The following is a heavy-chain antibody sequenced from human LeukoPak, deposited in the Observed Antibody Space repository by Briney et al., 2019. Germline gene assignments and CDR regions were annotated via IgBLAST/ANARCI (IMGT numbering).Heavy chain of an antibody. CDR2: IYYSGST. CDR1: GGSISSSSYY. V-gene: IGHV4-39*01. D-gene: IGHD1-26*01. CDR3: ARRSVGATRIIDY. J-gene: IGHJ4*02. Sequence: KPSETLSLTCTVSGGSISSSSYYWGWIRQPPGKGLEWIGSIYYSGSTYYNPSLKSRVTISVDTSKNQFSLKLSSVTAADTAVYYCARRSVGATRIIDYWGQGTLVTVSS.